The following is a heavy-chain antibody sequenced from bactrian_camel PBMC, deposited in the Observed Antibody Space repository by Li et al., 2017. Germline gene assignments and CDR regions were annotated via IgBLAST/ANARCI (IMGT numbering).Heavy chain of an antibody. D-gene: IGHD6*01. Sequence: VQLVESGGGLVQPGGSQRLSCVASGITVSTYGLTWVRQVPGKGLEWVSLINDRADLTYYADSVKGRFTISKDNAKNTLYLEMNSLKTEDTGVYYCAAVRYGGGRWYDPYKYWGQGTQVTVS. CDR3: AAVRYGGGRWYDPYKY. J-gene: IGHJ4*01. CDR1: GITVSTYG. V-gene: IGHV3S1*01. CDR2: INDRADLT.